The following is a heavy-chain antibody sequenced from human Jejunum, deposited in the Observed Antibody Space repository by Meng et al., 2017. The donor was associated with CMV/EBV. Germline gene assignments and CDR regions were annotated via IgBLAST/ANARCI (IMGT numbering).Heavy chain of an antibody. V-gene: IGHV3-23*01. J-gene: IGHJ4*02. CDR1: GFNLKAYG. CDR3: AKDGSRSSSWQRFDS. D-gene: IGHD6-13*01. CDR2: FGGVGGAT. Sequence: GFNLKAYGMGWVRQAPGRGLEWVAGFGGVGGATFYADSVEGRFSVSRDNSMNALYLEMNSLRAEDTAVYYCAKDGSRSSSWQRFDSWGQGTLVTVSS.